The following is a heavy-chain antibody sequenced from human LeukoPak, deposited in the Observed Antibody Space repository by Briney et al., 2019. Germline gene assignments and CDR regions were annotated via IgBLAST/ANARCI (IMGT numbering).Heavy chain of an antibody. CDR3: ASLGYCSGGSCYARRDY. V-gene: IGHV3-7*03. Sequence: PGGSLRLSCAASGFTFSSYWMSWVRQAPGKGLEWVANIKQDGSEKYYVDSVKGRFTISRDNAKNSLYLQMNSLRAEDTAVYYCASLGYCSGGSCYARRDYWGQGTLVTVSS. D-gene: IGHD2-15*01. CDR2: IKQDGSEK. J-gene: IGHJ4*02. CDR1: GFTFSSYW.